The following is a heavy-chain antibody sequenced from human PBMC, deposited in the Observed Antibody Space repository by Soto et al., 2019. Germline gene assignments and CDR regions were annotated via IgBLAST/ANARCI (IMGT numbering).Heavy chain of an antibody. CDR2: IWYDGSNK. Sequence: LRLSCAASGFTFSSYGMHWVRQAPGKGLEWVAVIWYDGSNKYYADSVKGRFTISRDNSKNTLYLQMNSLRAEDTAVYYCARGSYQLLPSWYFDYWGQGTLVTVSS. V-gene: IGHV3-33*01. CDR1: GFTFSSYG. D-gene: IGHD2-2*01. J-gene: IGHJ4*02. CDR3: ARGSYQLLPSWYFDY.